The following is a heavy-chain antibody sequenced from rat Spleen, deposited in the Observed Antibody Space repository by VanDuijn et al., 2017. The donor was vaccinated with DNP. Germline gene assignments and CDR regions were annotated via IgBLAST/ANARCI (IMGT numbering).Heavy chain of an antibody. CDR2: INNAGST. CDR3: AIQLGVFDY. J-gene: IGHJ2*01. D-gene: IGHD5-1*01. Sequence: EVQLQESGPGLVKPSQSLSLTCSVTGYSITSNFKWSWIRKFPGNKLEWMGYINNAGSTTYNPSIKSRISITRDTSKNQFFLQVNSVATEDTATYYCAIQLGVFDYWGQGVMVTVSS. CDR1: GYSITSNFK. V-gene: IGHV3-3*01.